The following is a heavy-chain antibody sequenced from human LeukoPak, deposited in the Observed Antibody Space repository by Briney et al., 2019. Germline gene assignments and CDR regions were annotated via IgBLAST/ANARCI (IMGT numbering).Heavy chain of an antibody. CDR2: IYWDDDK. CDR3: AHRGVVYAFDI. CDR1: GFSLGTRGVG. J-gene: IGHJ3*02. V-gene: IGHV2-5*02. Sequence: SGPTLVKPPQTLTLTCTFSGFSLGTRGVGVGWIRQPPGKALEWLALIYWDDDKRYSPSLKSRLTITKDTSKNQVVLTMTNMDPVDTATYYCAHRGVVYAFDIWGQGTMVTVSS. D-gene: IGHD3-22*01.